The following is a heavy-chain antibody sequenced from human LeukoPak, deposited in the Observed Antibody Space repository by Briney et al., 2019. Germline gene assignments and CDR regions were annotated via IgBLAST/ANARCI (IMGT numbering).Heavy chain of an antibody. Sequence: ASVKVSCTTSGYTFSNYGVSWVRQAPGQGLEWLGWVSAYNGNTNYAQKLQGRVTMTTDTSTGIAYMELKSLRSDDTAVYYCARAGGVSFVARWFDPWGQGSLVTVPS. CDR2: VSAYNGNT. V-gene: IGHV1-18*01. J-gene: IGHJ5*02. CDR3: ARAGGVSFVARWFDP. D-gene: IGHD3-16*01. CDR1: GYTFSNYG.